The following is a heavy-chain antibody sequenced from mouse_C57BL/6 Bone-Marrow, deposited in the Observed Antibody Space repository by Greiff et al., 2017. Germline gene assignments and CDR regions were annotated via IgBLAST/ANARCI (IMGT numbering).Heavy chain of an antibody. Sequence: EVKLQQSGAELVRPGASVKLSCTASGFNIKDDYMHWVKQRPEQGLEWIGWIDPENGDTEYASKFQGKATITADTSSNTAYLQLSRLTSEDTAVYYCTRVVLTDYWGQGTTLAGSS. CDR3: TRVVLTDY. V-gene: IGHV14-4*01. J-gene: IGHJ2*01. CDR2: IDPENGDT. D-gene: IGHD1-3*01. CDR1: GFNIKDDY.